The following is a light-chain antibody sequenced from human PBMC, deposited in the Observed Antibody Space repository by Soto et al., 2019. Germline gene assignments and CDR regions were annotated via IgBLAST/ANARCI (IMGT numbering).Light chain of an antibody. Sequence: EIVLTQSPGTLSLSPGERATLSCRASQSVSSYLAWYQQKPGQAHRLLIYDAYNRATGIPARFSGSGSGTDFTLTIRSLEPEDFAVYYCKQRSNWPLTFGGGTKVDIK. V-gene: IGKV3-11*01. CDR1: QSVSSY. CDR2: DAY. J-gene: IGKJ4*01. CDR3: KQRSNWPLT.